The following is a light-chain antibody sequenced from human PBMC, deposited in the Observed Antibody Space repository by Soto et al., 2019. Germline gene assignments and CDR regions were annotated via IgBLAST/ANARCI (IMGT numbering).Light chain of an antibody. CDR1: NIGKKS. Sequence: SYELTQPPSVSVAPGQTARITCGGSNIGKKSVHWYQHKPGQAPVLVVHDDRARPSGVPERFSGSNSGNTATLTISSVEGGDEADYYCQVWDVGSDHLNVVFFGGGTKVTVL. CDR3: QVWDVGSDHLNVVF. V-gene: IGLV3-21*02. J-gene: IGLJ2*01. CDR2: DDR.